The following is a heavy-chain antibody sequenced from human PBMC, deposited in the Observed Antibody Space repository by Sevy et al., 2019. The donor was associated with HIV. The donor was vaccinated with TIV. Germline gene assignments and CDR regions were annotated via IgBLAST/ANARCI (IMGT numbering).Heavy chain of an antibody. D-gene: IGHD2-21*02. CDR1: GFTFVNYW. V-gene: IGHV3-7*01. J-gene: IGHJ5*02. CDR3: ARAHTNCSGADCSPGWFDP. CDR2: INEDGSEK. Sequence: LSLTCAASGFTFVNYWMSWVRQAPGRGLEWVANINEDGSEKQFVDSVKGRSTISRDNGKNSLYLQMNSLRDEDTAIYYCARAHTNCSGADCSPGWFDPWGQGTLATVSS.